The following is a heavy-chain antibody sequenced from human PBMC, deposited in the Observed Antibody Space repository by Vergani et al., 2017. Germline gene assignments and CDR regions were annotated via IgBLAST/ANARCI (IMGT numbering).Heavy chain of an antibody. CDR1: GGSISSGSYY. J-gene: IGHJ4*02. V-gene: IGHV4-61*02. CDR3: ARERGYGDPFDY. D-gene: IGHD4-17*01. CDR2: IYTSGST. Sequence: QVQLQESGPGLVKPSQTLSLTCTVSGGSISSGSYYWSWIRQPAGKGLEWIGRIYTSGSTNYNPSLKSRVTISVDTSKNQFSLKLSSGTAADTAVYYCARERGYGDPFDYWGQGTLVTGSS.